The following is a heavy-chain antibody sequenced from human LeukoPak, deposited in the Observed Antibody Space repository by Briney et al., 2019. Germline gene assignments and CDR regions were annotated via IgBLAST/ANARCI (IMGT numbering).Heavy chain of an antibody. D-gene: IGHD4/OR15-4a*01. CDR2: INHSGTT. V-gene: IGHV4-34*01. CDR3: ARSARYGARDAFDI. Sequence: AEPLTLPCAVCGGPFSGYHWSWIRQPPGKGLEWIGEINHSGTTNYNPSLKSRVTMSVDTSKNQFSLTLSSVTAADTAVYYCARSARYGARDAFDIWGQGAMVTVSS. J-gene: IGHJ3*02. CDR1: GGPFSGYH.